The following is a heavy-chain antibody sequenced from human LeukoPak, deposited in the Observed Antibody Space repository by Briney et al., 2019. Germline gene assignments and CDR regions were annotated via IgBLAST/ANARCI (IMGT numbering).Heavy chain of an antibody. CDR3: ARGVIAVDFDY. D-gene: IGHD6-19*01. J-gene: IGHJ4*02. CDR2: INHSGST. V-gene: IGHV4-34*01. Sequence: SETLSLTCAVYGVSFSGYYWSWIRQPPGKGLEWIGEINHSGSTNYNPSLKSRVTISVDTSKNQFSLKLSSVTAADTAVYYCARGVIAVDFDYWGQGTLVTVSS. CDR1: GVSFSGYY.